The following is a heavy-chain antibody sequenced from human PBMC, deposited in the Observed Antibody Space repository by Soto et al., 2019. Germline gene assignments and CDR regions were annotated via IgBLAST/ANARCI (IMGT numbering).Heavy chain of an antibody. V-gene: IGHV3-72*01. D-gene: IGHD5-12*01. CDR1: GFTFSDHY. Sequence: EVQLAESGGGLVQPGGSLRLSCAASGFTFSDHYIDWVRQAPGKGLEWVGRSRDKVRSHTTEYAASVQGRFTISRGDSENSLYLQMNSLKTEDTAVYYWARGVVSTGYFDYWGQGTLVNVSS. J-gene: IGHJ4*02. CDR2: SRDKVRSHTT. CDR3: ARGVVSTGYFDY.